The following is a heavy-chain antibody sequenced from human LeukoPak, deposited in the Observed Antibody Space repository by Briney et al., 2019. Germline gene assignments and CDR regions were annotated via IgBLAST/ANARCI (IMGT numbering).Heavy chain of an antibody. CDR2: VYSSGST. J-gene: IGHJ4*02. Sequence: PSETLSLTCTVSGGSVNSFYWSWIRQPPGKGPEWIGYVYSSGSTKYNPSLKSRVTLSVDTSKNQFSLKLSSVTAADTAVYYCARDYGGKFDLWGQGTLVTVSS. D-gene: IGHD4/OR15-4a*01. V-gene: IGHV4-59*02. CDR3: ARDYGGKFDL. CDR1: GGSVNSFY.